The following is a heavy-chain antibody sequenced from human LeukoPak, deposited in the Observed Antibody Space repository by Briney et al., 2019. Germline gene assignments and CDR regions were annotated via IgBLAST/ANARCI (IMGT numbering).Heavy chain of an antibody. J-gene: IGHJ3*02. CDR2: IRQDGSEK. Sequence: PGGSLRLSCTASGFIFSSYWMNWVRQAPGKGLEWVANIRQDGSEKYYVDSVKGRFTISRDNAKQSMYLQMNSLRAEDTAVYFCARVDPYGGTSTGAFDIWAQGPMVIVSS. CDR3: ARVDPYGGTSTGAFDI. CDR1: GFIFSSYW. V-gene: IGHV3-7*01. D-gene: IGHD1-26*01.